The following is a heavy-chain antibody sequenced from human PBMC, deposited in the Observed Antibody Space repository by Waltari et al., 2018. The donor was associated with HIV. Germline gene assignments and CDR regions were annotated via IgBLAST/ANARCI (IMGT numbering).Heavy chain of an antibody. CDR1: GFAVRSHY. J-gene: IGHJ4*02. CDR3: ARDRGGNFWSAHKPAFLDY. CDR2: IYSDGAI. V-gene: IGHV3-66*01. Sequence: DVKLVESGGGLVPPGGSLRLSCADSGFAVRSHYMSWVRQAPGKGLELVSVIYSDGAIYYTDSGKGRFIVSRDTSKNVVYLQMNSLGVEDTAVYFCARDRGGNFWSAHKPAFLDYWGQGTLVSVSS. D-gene: IGHD3-3*01.